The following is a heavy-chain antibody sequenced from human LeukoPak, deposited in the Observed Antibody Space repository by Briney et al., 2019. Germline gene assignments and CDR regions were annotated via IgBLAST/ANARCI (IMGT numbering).Heavy chain of an antibody. V-gene: IGHV3-21*01. Sequence: GGSLRLSCAASGFSFSNFGMNWVRQAPGKGLEWVSSISGHSRYIYYADSVKGRFTISRDNAKNSLYLQMNSLRAEDSAVYYCARQFYDFWSGFYTADFYFDYWGQGTLVTVSS. D-gene: IGHD3-3*01. J-gene: IGHJ4*02. CDR1: GFSFSNFG. CDR3: ARQFYDFWSGFYTADFYFDY. CDR2: ISGHSRYI.